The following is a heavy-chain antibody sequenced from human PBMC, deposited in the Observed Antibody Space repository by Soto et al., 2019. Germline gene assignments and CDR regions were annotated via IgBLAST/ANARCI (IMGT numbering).Heavy chain of an antibody. Sequence: ESVGGVVQPGRSLRLSCAASGFTFSSYAMHWVRQAPGKGLEWVAVISYDGSNKYYADSVKGRFTISRDNSKNTLYLQMNSLRAEDTAVYYCASLHSPHYDFWSGYSQGLDYWGQGTLVTVSS. D-gene: IGHD3-3*01. V-gene: IGHV3-30-3*01. CDR1: GFTFSSYA. CDR3: ASLHSPHYDFWSGYSQGLDY. J-gene: IGHJ4*02. CDR2: ISYDGSNK.